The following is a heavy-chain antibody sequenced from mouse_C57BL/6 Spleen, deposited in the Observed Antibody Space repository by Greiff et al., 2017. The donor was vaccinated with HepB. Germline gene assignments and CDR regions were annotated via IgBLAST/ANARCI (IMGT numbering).Heavy chain of an antibody. D-gene: IGHD2-1*01. V-gene: IGHV1-82*01. Sequence: QVQLKESGPELVKPGASVKISCKASGYAFSSSWMNWVKQRPGKGLEWIGRIYPGDGDTNYNGKFKGKATLTADKSSSTAYMQLSSLTSEDSAVYFCACPIYYGNYEDYFDYWGQGTTLTVSS. CDR1: GYAFSSSW. J-gene: IGHJ2*01. CDR2: IYPGDGDT. CDR3: ACPIYYGNYEDYFDY.